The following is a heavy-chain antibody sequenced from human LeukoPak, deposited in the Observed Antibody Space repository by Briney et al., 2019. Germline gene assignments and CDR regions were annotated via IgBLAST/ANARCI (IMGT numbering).Heavy chain of an antibody. Sequence: SETLSLTCTVSGGSISSGGYYWSWIRQHPGKGLEWIGYIYYSGSTYYNPSLKSRVTISVDTSKNQFSLKLSSVTAADTAVYYCASEAGLGGTMVRGVNWGQGTLVTVSS. CDR3: ASEAGLGGTMVRGVN. J-gene: IGHJ4*02. V-gene: IGHV4-31*03. D-gene: IGHD3-10*01. CDR1: GGSISSGGYY. CDR2: IYYSGST.